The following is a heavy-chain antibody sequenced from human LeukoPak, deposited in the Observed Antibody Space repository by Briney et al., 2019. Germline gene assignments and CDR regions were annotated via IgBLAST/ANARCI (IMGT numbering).Heavy chain of an antibody. Sequence: GGSLRLSCAASGFTLSSYWMNWLRQAPGKGLVWVSRIYSDGSTTSYADSVKGRFTISRDNAKNPLYLQMNSLRAEDTAVYYCTRGPYSGSATYYNDYWGQGTLVTVSS. D-gene: IGHD3-10*01. CDR2: IYSDGSTT. J-gene: IGHJ4*02. CDR3: TRGPYSGSATYYNDY. CDR1: GFTLSSYW. V-gene: IGHV3-74*01.